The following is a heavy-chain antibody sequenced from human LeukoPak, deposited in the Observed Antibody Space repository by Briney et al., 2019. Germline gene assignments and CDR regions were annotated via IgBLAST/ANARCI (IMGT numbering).Heavy chain of an antibody. CDR3: ARDLSWELRGYSTIDY. CDR1: GFTFSSYA. V-gene: IGHV1-46*01. D-gene: IGHD1-26*01. CDR2: INPSGGST. J-gene: IGHJ4*02. Sequence: GGSLRLSCAASGFTFSSYAMSWVRQAPGQGLEWMGIINPSGGSTSYAQKFQGRVTMTRDTSTSTVYMELSSLRSEDTAVYYCARDLSWELRGYSTIDYWGQGTLVTVSS.